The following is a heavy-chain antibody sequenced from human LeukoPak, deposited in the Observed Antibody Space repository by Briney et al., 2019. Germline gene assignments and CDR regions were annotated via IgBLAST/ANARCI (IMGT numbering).Heavy chain of an antibody. Sequence: GGSLRLSCAASGFTFSSYSMNWVRQAPGKGLEWVSSVSSSSSYIYYADSVKGRFTISRDNAKNSLYLQMNSLRAEDTAVYYCARDCYPSGSGSYCYWGQGTLVTVSS. CDR2: VSSSSSYI. CDR1: GFTFSSYS. D-gene: IGHD3-10*01. J-gene: IGHJ4*02. CDR3: ARDCYPSGSGSYCY. V-gene: IGHV3-21*01.